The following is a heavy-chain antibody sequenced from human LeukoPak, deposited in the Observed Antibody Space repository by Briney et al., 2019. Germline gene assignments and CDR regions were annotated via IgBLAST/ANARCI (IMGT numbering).Heavy chain of an antibody. V-gene: IGHV1-2*02. CDR2: INPNSGGT. D-gene: IGHD3-10*01. J-gene: IGHJ5*02. CDR1: GYTFTGYY. Sequence: GASVKVSCKASGYTFTGYYMHWVRQAPGQGLEWMGWINPNSGGTNYAQKFQGRVTMTRDTSISTAYMELSRLRSDDTAVYYCARGYGSGTYQNCFDPWGQGTLVTVSS. CDR3: ARGYGSGTYQNCFDP.